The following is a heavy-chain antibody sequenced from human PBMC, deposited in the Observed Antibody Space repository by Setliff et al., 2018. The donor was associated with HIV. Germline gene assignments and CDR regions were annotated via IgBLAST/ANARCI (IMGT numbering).Heavy chain of an antibody. CDR1: GYSFTSYW. CDR3: ARLPSLLWFGELNYYFDY. J-gene: IGHJ4*02. D-gene: IGHD3-10*01. CDR2: IYPGDSDT. Sequence: GESLKISCKGSGYSFTSYWIGWVRQMPGKGLEWMGIIYPGDSDTRYSPSFQGQVTISADKSISTAFLQWRSLKASDTAIYYCARLPSLLWFGELNYYFDYWGQGTLVTV. V-gene: IGHV5-51*01.